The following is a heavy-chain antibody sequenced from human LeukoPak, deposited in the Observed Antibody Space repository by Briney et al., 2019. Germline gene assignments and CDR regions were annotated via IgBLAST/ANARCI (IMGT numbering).Heavy chain of an antibody. V-gene: IGHV4-31*03. CDR3: ARYDVNIVARKAFDI. J-gene: IGHJ3*02. CDR1: GASINSDDYY. Sequence: PSETLSLTCTVSGASINSDDYYWSWIRQHPGKGLEWIGYIYYSESTYYNPSLKSRLTISVDTSKNQFSLKLSSVTAADTAVYYCARYDVNIVARKAFDIWGQGTMVTVSS. CDR2: IYYSEST. D-gene: IGHD5-12*01.